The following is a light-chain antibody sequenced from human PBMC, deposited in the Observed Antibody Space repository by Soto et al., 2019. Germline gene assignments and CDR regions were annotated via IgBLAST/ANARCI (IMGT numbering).Light chain of an antibody. V-gene: IGLV2-14*01. CDR1: SSDVSGYNY. J-gene: IGLJ2*01. Sequence: QSALTQPASVSGSPGQSITISCTSSDVSGYNYVSWYQQHPDKAPKVMIYDVSNRPSGVSNRFSGPKSGNTASLTISGLQAEDEADYYCSSYTSSSTLVVFGGGTQLTVL. CDR3: SSYTSSSTLVV. CDR2: DVS.